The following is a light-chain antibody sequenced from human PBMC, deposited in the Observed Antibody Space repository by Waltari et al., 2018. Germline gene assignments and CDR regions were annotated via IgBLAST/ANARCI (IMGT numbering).Light chain of an antibody. CDR3: QQYINKPFT. J-gene: IGKJ5*01. CDR2: AAS. V-gene: IGKV1-16*01. CDR1: QGINNY. Sequence: DIQMTQSPSSLSASVGDSVTITCRASQGINNYLACFQQKPGKAPKSLIYAASHLQRGVPSRFSGSGSGSDFTLTIGGLQPEDSATYYCQQYINKPFTFGQGTRLEI.